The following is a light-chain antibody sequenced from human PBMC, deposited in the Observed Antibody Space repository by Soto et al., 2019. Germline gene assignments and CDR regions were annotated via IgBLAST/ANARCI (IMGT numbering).Light chain of an antibody. J-gene: IGLJ3*02. CDR3: GSFTTSRIWV. Sequence: QSALTQPASGSGSPGQSITVSCTGSSSYFGDDKYVSWYQQQPGKGPNLLIYGVNSRPSGISNRFSGSKSGNTASLTISGLQVEDEAEYFCGSFTTSRIWVFGGGTKLTVL. CDR2: GVN. CDR1: SSYFGDDKY. V-gene: IGLV2-14*01.